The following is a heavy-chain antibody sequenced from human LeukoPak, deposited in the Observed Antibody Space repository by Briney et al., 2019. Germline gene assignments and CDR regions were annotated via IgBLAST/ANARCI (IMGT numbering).Heavy chain of an antibody. CDR3: ARDQGYCGGDCYSTFDY. D-gene: IGHD2-21*02. Sequence: SVKVFCKASGGTFSSYAISWVRQAPGQGLEWMGGIIPIFGTANYAQKFQGRVTITADESTSTAYMELSSLRSEDTAVYYCARDQGYCGGDCYSTFDYWGQGTLVTVSS. J-gene: IGHJ4*02. CDR2: IIPIFGTA. V-gene: IGHV1-69*01. CDR1: GGTFSSYA.